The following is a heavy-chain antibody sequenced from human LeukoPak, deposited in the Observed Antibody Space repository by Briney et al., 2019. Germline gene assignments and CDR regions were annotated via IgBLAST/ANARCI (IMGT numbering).Heavy chain of an antibody. J-gene: IGHJ5*02. V-gene: IGHV4-39*07. Sequence: PSETLSLTCIISDDSISSSTYYWGWIRQPPGKGLEWIGTLYYSGKTYYNPSLKSRVTISIDTSKNQFSLKLSSVTAADTAVYYCARDGYSSSWYREKISFWFDPWGQGTLVTVSS. CDR3: ARDGYSSSWYREKISFWFDP. D-gene: IGHD6-13*01. CDR2: LYYSGKT. CDR1: DDSISSSTYY.